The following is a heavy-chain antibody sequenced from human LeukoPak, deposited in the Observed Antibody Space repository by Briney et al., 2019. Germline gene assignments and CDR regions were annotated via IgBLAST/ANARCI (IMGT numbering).Heavy chain of an antibody. CDR2: INTNTGNP. V-gene: IGHV7-4-1*02. D-gene: IGHD3-22*01. J-gene: IGHJ3*02. Sequence: ASVKVSCKASGYTFTSYAMNWVRQAPGQGLEWMGWINTNTGNPTYAQGFTGRFVFSLDTSVSTVYLQISSLKAEDTAVYYCARGAIVVVTEGAFDIWGQGTMVTVSS. CDR3: ARGAIVVVTEGAFDI. CDR1: GYTFTSYA.